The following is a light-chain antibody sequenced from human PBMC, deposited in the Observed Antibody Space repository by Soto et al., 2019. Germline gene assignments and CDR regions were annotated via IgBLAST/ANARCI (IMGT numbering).Light chain of an antibody. CDR2: GNI. Sequence: QSVLTQPPSVSGAPGQRVTISCTGTSSNIGAGSDVHWYQQLPGTAPKLLIYGNINRPSGVPDRFSGSNSGTSASLAITGLQAEDEADYYCQSYSSSLSGYVFGTGTKLTVL. J-gene: IGLJ1*01. CDR1: SSNIGAGSD. V-gene: IGLV1-40*01. CDR3: QSYSSSLSGYV.